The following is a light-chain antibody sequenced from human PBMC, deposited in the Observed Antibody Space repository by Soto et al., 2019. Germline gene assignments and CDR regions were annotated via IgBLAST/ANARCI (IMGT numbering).Light chain of an antibody. Sequence: QSVLTQPLSASGTPGQRVTISCSGSSSNIGTNYVYWYQQLPGTAPKLLIYTNTQRPSGVPDRFSGSKSGTSASLAISGLRSEDEADYYCAAWDDSLSGYVFGPGTQLTVL. V-gene: IGLV1-47*02. CDR3: AAWDDSLSGYV. J-gene: IGLJ7*01. CDR1: SSNIGTNY. CDR2: TNT.